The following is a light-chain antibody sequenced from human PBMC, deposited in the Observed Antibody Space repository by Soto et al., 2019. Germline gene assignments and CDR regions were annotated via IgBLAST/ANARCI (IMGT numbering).Light chain of an antibody. CDR2: EVV. CDR3: RSYAGSNTYV. V-gene: IGLV2-8*01. CDR1: KSDIGIYDF. J-gene: IGLJ1*01. Sequence: QSVLTQPPSASGSPGQSVTISCTGSKSDIGIYDFVSWYQHHPGKAPRLIIYEVVQRPSGVPDRFSGSKSGNTASLTVSGRQAADEADYFCRSYAGSNTYVFGPGTKLTVL.